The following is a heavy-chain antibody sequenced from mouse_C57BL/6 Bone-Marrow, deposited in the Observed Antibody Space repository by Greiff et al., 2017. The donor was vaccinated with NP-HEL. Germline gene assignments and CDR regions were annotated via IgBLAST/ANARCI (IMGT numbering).Heavy chain of an antibody. CDR3: ARLGSSYAWFAY. D-gene: IGHD1-1*01. Sequence: VHVKQSGPELVKPGASVKIPCKASGYTFTDYNMDWVKQSHGKSLEWIGDINPNNGGTNYNQTFKGKATLTVDKSSTTAYMELRSLSSDDTAVYYCARLGSSYAWFAYWGQGTLVTVSA. J-gene: IGHJ3*01. CDR2: INPNNGGT. CDR1: GYTFTDYN. V-gene: IGHV1-18*01.